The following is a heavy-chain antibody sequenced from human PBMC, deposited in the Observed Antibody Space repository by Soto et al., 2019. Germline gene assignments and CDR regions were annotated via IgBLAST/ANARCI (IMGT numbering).Heavy chain of an antibody. V-gene: IGHV5-51*01. Sequence: GESLKISCKGSGYRFASYWIGWVRQMPGKGLEWMGIIYPSDSETRYSPSFQGQIIVSADKSINTAYLQWNTLKASDTAIYYCARLSPAAMILAHYFDYWGQGTQVTVSS. J-gene: IGHJ4*02. CDR3: ARLSPAAMILAHYFDY. CDR1: GYRFASYW. CDR2: IYPSDSET. D-gene: IGHD2-2*01.